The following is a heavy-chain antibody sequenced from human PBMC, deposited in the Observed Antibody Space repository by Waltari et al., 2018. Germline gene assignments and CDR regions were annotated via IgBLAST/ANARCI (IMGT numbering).Heavy chain of an antibody. D-gene: IGHD3-10*01. Sequence: QVQLVQSGAEVKKPGSSVKVSCKASGGTFSSYAISWVRQAPGQGLEWMGGISPSFGTATYAQKFQGRVTITTDESTSTAYMELSSLRSEDTAVYYCAREGAGVRGVYFDYWGQGTLVTVSS. V-gene: IGHV1-69*05. J-gene: IGHJ4*02. CDR2: ISPSFGTA. CDR3: AREGAGVRGVYFDY. CDR1: GGTFSSYA.